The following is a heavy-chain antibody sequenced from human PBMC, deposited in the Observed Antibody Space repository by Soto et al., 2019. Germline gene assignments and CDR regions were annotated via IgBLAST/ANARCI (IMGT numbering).Heavy chain of an antibody. J-gene: IGHJ4*02. CDR2: ISYDGSNK. Sequence: QVQLVESGGGVVQPGRSLRLSCAASGFTFSSYAMHWVRQAPGKGLEWVAVISYDGSNKYYADSVKGRFTISRDNSKNTLYLQMNSLRAEETAVYYCESDGPIYSSGWMSYWGEGTLVTVSS. CDR1: GFTFSSYA. D-gene: IGHD6-19*01. CDR3: ESDGPIYSSGWMSY. V-gene: IGHV3-30-3*01.